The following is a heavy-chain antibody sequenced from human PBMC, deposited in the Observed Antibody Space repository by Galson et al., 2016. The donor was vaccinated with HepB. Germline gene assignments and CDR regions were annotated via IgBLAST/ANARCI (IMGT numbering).Heavy chain of an antibody. CDR2: ISYDGSNK. V-gene: IGHV3-30-3*01. CDR1: GFTFSNYS. CDR3: ARATYCSGGTCYYFDF. Sequence: SLRLSCAAPGFTFSNYSVHWVRQAPGKGLEWVTFISYDGSNKYYADSVKGRFTISRDNSKNTMYLQMNSLRAEDTAVYYCARATYCSGGTCYYFDFWGQGTLVTVSS. J-gene: IGHJ4*02. D-gene: IGHD2-15*01.